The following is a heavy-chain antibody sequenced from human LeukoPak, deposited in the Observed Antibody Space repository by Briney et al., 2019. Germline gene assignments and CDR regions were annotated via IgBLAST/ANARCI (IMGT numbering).Heavy chain of an antibody. CDR1: GYSFTSYW. CDR3: ARLPGLSIFNYFFDY. V-gene: IGHV5-10-1*01. Sequence: GESLKISCKGSGYSFTSYWISWVRQMPGKGLEWMGKIDPSDSNTNYSPSFQGHVTISVDRSISTAYLQWSSLKASDTAIYYCARLPGLSIFNYFFDYWGQGTLVTVSS. D-gene: IGHD3-16*02. J-gene: IGHJ4*02. CDR2: IDPSDSNT.